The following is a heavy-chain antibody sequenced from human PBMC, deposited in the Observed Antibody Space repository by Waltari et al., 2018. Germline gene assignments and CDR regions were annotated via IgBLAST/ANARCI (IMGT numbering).Heavy chain of an antibody. V-gene: IGHV4-59*01. D-gene: IGHD6-13*01. CDR2: IYYSGST. CDR3: ARTELQLFNWFDP. Sequence: QVQLQESGPGLVKPSETLSLTCTVSGGSISSYYWSWIRQPPGKGLEWIGYIYYSGSTNYTPSLKSRVTISVDTSKNQFSLKLSSVTAADTAVYYCARTELQLFNWFDPWGQGTLVTVSS. CDR1: GGSISSYY. J-gene: IGHJ5*02.